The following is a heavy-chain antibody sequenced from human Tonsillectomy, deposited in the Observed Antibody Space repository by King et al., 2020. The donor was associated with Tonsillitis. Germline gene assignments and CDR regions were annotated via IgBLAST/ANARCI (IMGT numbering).Heavy chain of an antibody. V-gene: IGHV3-30*18. D-gene: IGHD3-16*01. CDR1: GFTFSSYG. J-gene: IGHJ3*02. CDR3: AKSRVGAPYSAFDI. Sequence: VQLVESGGGVVQPGRSLRLSCAASGFTFSSYGMHWVRQAPGKGLEWVAVISNDGSNKYYADSVKGRFSISRDNSKNTLYLQMNSLRAEDTAVYYCAKSRVGAPYSAFDIWGQGTMVTVSS. CDR2: ISNDGSNK.